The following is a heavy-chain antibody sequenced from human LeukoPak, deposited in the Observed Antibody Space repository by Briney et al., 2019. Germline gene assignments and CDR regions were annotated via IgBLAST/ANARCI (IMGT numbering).Heavy chain of an antibody. Sequence: GGALRLSCAASGFTFSRYEMNWVRQAPGKGLEGVSYISSSGSTIYYADSVKGRFTISRDNAKNSLYLQMNSLRAEDTAVYYCARGSSSGELSHWGQGTLVTVSS. V-gene: IGHV3-48*03. CDR2: ISSSGSTI. CDR1: GFTFSRYE. CDR3: ARGSSSGELSH. J-gene: IGHJ4*02. D-gene: IGHD3-16*02.